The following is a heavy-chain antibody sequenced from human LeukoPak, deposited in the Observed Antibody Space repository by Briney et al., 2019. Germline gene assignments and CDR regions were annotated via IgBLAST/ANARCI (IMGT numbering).Heavy chain of an antibody. J-gene: IGHJ5*02. V-gene: IGHV5-51*01. D-gene: IGHD4-23*01. CDR2: IYPDASDA. CDR1: GYSFSSYW. Sequence: GEPLKISCKGSGYSFSSYWIGWVRQMPGKGLEWMGIIYPDASDARYSPSFQGQVTISADKSISTAYLQWSSLKASDTAMYYCARKVGYGGNSNWFGDWGQGTLVTVSS. CDR3: ARKVGYGGNSNWFGD.